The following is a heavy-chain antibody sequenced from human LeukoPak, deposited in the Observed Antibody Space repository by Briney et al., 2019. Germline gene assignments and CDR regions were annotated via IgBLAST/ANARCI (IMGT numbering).Heavy chain of an antibody. Sequence: XVXGGSIXSSSXXWGWIRQPPGXXXXXIGSIYYSGSTYYNPSLKSRVTISVDTSKNQFSLTLSSLTAADTAVYYCARLLSGYYSREDYWGQGTLVTVSS. CDR2: IYYSGST. CDR1: GGSIXSSSXX. V-gene: IGHV4-39*01. J-gene: IGHJ4*02. D-gene: IGHD3-22*01. CDR3: ARLLSGYYSREDY.